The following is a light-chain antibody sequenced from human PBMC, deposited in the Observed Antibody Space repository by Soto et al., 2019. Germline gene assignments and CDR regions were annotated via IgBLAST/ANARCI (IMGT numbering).Light chain of an antibody. Sequence: EIVLTQSPGTLSLSPGERATLSGMASQSVSSSYLAWYQLKPGQAPRLLIYGASSRATGIPDRFSGSGSGTDFTLTISRLDPEDFAVYFCQQYGSSSTFGQGTKVDI. CDR2: GAS. J-gene: IGKJ1*01. CDR3: QQYGSSST. V-gene: IGKV3-20*01. CDR1: QSVSSSY.